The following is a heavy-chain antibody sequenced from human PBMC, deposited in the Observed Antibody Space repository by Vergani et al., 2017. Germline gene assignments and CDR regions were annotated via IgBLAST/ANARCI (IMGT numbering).Heavy chain of an antibody. D-gene: IGHD6-13*01. J-gene: IGHJ6*02. Sequence: QVQLQESGPGLVRPSQTLSPTCTVSGSSISSGSYYWSWFRQPAGKGLEWIGRFYTGGGTSYNPSLKSRVTISVDTSKNQFSLQLSSVTAADTAVYYCARDPLYSTTWPFLLLDMDVWGQGTTVTVSS. CDR2: FYTGGGT. CDR3: ARDPLYSTTWPFLLLDMDV. V-gene: IGHV4-61*02. CDR1: GSSISSGSYY.